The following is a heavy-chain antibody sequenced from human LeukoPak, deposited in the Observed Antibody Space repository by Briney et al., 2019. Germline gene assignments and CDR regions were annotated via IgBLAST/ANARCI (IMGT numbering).Heavy chain of an antibody. Sequence: GSLRLSCAASGFTFSSYGMHWVRQAPGKGLDWVTVISYDGINEYYADSVKGRFTISRDNSKNTLFLQISSLRAEDTAVYYCARGRCSSTSCLFDSWGQGNLVTVSS. D-gene: IGHD2-2*01. J-gene: IGHJ4*02. CDR3: ARGRCSSTSCLFDS. CDR1: GFTFSSYG. V-gene: IGHV3-30*03. CDR2: ISYDGINE.